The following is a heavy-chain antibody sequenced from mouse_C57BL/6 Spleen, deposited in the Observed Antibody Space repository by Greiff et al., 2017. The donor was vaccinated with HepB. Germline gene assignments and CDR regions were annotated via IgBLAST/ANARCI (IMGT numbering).Heavy chain of an antibody. Sequence: VKLQESGPELVKPGASVKISCKASGYAFSSSWMNWVKQRPGKGLEWIGRIYPGDGDTNYNGKFKGKATLTADKSSSTAYMQLSSLTSEDSAVYFCASQTGLMDYWGQGTSVTVSS. V-gene: IGHV1-82*01. D-gene: IGHD4-1*01. J-gene: IGHJ4*01. CDR3: ASQTGLMDY. CDR2: IYPGDGDT. CDR1: GYAFSSSW.